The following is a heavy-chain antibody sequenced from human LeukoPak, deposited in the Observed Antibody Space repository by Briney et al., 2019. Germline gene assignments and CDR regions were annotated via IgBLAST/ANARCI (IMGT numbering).Heavy chain of an antibody. J-gene: IGHJ6*03. Sequence: SETLSLTCTVSGGSISSYYWSWIRQPPGKGLEWIGYIYYSGSTNYNPSLKSRVTISVDTSKNQFSLKLSSVTAADTAVYYCARMGSSSEFYYYYYYMDVWGKGTTVTVSS. CDR3: ARMGSSSEFYYYYYYMDV. V-gene: IGHV4-59*12. CDR2: IYYSGST. CDR1: GGSISSYY. D-gene: IGHD6-6*01.